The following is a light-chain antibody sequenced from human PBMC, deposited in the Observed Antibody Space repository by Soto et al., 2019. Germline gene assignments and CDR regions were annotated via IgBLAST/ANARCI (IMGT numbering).Light chain of an antibody. J-gene: IGLJ2*01. CDR1: RGHSSYA. Sequence: QSVLTQSPSASASLGASVKLNCTLSRGHSSYAIAWHQQQPEKRPRYLMKLDSDRSHTKGDAIPDRFSGSSSGAERYLTISSLQSEDEADYYCQTWGTGIHVVFGGGTQLTVL. CDR3: QTWGTGIHVV. CDR2: LDSDRSH. V-gene: IGLV4-69*01.